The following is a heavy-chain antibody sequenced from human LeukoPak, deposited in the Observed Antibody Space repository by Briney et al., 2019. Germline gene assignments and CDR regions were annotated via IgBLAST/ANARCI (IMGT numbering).Heavy chain of an antibody. V-gene: IGHV3-23*01. CDR2: ISGSGGST. Sequence: GGSLRLSCAASGFTFSSYAMSGVRQAPGKGLEGVSAISGSGGSTYYADSVKGRFTISRDNSKNTLHLQMNSLRAEDTAVYYCAKVLMVYSSFDYWGQGTLVTVSS. J-gene: IGHJ4*02. D-gene: IGHD2-8*01. CDR3: AKVLMVYSSFDY. CDR1: GFTFSSYA.